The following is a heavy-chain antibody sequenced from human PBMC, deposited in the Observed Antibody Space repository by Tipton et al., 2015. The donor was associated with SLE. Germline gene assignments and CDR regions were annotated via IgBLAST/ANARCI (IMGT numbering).Heavy chain of an antibody. J-gene: IGHJ4*02. CDR2: ISAYNGNT. D-gene: IGHD2-15*01. CDR3: ARGGVVVVVAATRYFDY. CDR1: GYTFTSYG. V-gene: IGHV1-18*01. Sequence: QLVQSGPEVKKPGASVKVSCKASGYTFTSYGISWVRQAPGQGLEGMGWISAYNGNTNYAQRLQGRVTMTTDTSTSTAYMELRSLRSDDTAVYYCARGGVVVVVAATRYFDYWGQGTLVTVSS.